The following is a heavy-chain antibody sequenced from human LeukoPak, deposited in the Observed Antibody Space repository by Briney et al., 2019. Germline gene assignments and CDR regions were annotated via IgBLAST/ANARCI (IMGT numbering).Heavy chain of an antibody. J-gene: IGHJ4*02. D-gene: IGHD3-10*01. CDR1: GFTFSSYA. V-gene: IGHV3-30*18. CDR3: AKDNIAQGSGSYLDY. Sequence: PGRSLRLSCAASGFTFSSYAMHWVRQAPGKGLEWVAIVSYDGTKKDYAGSVKGRFSISRDNSKNTLYLQMNSLRAEDTAVYYCAKDNIAQGSGSYLDYWGQGALVTVSS. CDR2: VSYDGTKK.